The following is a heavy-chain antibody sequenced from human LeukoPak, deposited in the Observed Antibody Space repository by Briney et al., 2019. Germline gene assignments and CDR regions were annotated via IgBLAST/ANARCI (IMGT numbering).Heavy chain of an antibody. J-gene: IGHJ4*02. CDR2: IKQDGSEK. D-gene: IGHD6-13*01. CDR3: AREGITAAADY. CDR1: GFTFSSYW. Sequence: GGSLRLSCAASGFTFSSYWMSWVRRAPGKGLEWVANIKQDGSEKYYVDSVKGRFTISRDNAKNSLYLQLNSLRAEDTAVYYCAREGITAAADYWGQGTLVTVSS. V-gene: IGHV3-7*01.